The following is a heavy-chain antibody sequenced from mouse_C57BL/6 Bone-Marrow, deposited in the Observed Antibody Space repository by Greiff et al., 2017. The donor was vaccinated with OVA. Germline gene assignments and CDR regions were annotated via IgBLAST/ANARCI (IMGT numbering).Heavy chain of an antibody. J-gene: IGHJ2*01. V-gene: IGHV2-2*01. CDR1: GFSLTSYG. D-gene: IGHD2-4*01. CDR3: ASSPLLGYYFDY. CDR2: IWSGGST. Sequence: VKLVESGPGLVQPSQSLSITCTVSGFSLTSYGVHWVRQSPGKGLEWLGVIWSGGSTDYNAAFISRLSISKDNSKSQVFFKMNSLQADDTAIYYCASSPLLGYYFDYWGQGTTLTVSS.